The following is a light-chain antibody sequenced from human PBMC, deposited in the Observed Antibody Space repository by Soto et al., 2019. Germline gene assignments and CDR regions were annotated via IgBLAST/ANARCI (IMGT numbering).Light chain of an antibody. CDR3: QHYNRYLFT. CDR2: DAS. V-gene: IGKV1-5*01. J-gene: IGKJ3*01. CDR1: QSISSW. Sequence: DIQMTQSPSTLSASVGDRVTITCRASQSISSWLAWYQQKPGKAPKLLIYDASSLESGVPSRFSGSGSGTEFTLTISSLQPDDFATYYCQHYNRYLFTFGPGTKVDIK.